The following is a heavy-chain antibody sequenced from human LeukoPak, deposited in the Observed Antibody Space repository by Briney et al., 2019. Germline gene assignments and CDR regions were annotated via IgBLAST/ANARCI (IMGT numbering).Heavy chain of an antibody. CDR3: ARGRPTGVFDY. D-gene: IGHD7-27*01. CDR1: GFSFTNYW. J-gene: IGHJ4*02. Sequence: PGGSLRLSCAASGFSFTNYWMSWVRQAPGKGLEWVANIKQDGSEKNYVDSVKGRFTISRDNAQDSLYLQMNSLRAEDTAVFYCARGRPTGVFDYWGQGTLVTVSS. V-gene: IGHV3-7*01. CDR2: IKQDGSEK.